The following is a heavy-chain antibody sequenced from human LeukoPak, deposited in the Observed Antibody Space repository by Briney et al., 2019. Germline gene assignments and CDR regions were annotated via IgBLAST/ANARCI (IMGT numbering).Heavy chain of an antibody. CDR1: GGSISSSSYY. J-gene: IGHJ3*02. CDR2: IYTSGST. V-gene: IGHV4-39*07. Sequence: SETLSLTCTVSGGSISSSSYYWGWIRQPPGKGLEWIGRIYTSGSTNYNPSLKSRVTISVDTSKNQFSLKLSSVTAADTAVYYCARGPLDAFDIWGQGTMVTVSS. CDR3: ARGPLDAFDI.